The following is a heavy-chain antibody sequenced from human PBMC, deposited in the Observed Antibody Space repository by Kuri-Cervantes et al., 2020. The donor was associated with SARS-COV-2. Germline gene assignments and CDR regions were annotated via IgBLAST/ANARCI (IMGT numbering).Heavy chain of an antibody. J-gene: IGHJ3*02. CDR1: GFTFSNYG. V-gene: IGHV3-23*01. D-gene: IGHD2-2*01. Sequence: GGSLRLSCAASGFTFSNYGMHWVRQAPGKGLEWVSAISGSGGSTYYADSVKGRFTISRDNSKNTLYLQMNSLRAEDTAVYYCAKEIGGYCSSTSCSDAFDIWGQGTMVTVSS. CDR2: ISGSGGST. CDR3: AKEIGGYCSSTSCSDAFDI.